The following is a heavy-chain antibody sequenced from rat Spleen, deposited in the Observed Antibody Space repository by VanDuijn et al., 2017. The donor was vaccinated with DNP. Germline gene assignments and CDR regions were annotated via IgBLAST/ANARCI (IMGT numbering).Heavy chain of an antibody. CDR3: ARWEQGYFDY. Sequence: EVRLVESGGGLVQPGRSLKLSCAASGFPFSDYFMAWVRQAPTKGLEWVASISTGGGSTYYRDSVKGRFTISRDNAKSTLYLQMNSLRSEDMATYYCARWEQGYFDYWGQGVMVTVSS. D-gene: IGHD5-1*01. V-gene: IGHV5-25*01. CDR1: GFPFSDYF. CDR2: ISTGGGST. J-gene: IGHJ2*01.